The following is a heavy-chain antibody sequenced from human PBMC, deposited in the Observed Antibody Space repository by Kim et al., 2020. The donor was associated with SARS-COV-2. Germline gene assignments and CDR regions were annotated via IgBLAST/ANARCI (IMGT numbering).Heavy chain of an antibody. CDR3: AKDVAYYDILTGKHQKSAVDY. Sequence: GGSLRLSCAASGFTFSSYGMHWVRQAPGKGLEWVAVISYDGSNKYYADSVKGRFTISRDNSKNTLYLQMNSLRAEDTAVYYCAKDVAYYDILTGKHQKSAVDYWGQGSLVTVS. CDR2: ISYDGSNK. CDR1: GFTFSSYG. V-gene: IGHV3-30*18. J-gene: IGHJ4*02. D-gene: IGHD3-9*01.